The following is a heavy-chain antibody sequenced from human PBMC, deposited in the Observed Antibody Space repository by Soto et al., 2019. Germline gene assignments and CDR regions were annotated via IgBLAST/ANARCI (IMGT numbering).Heavy chain of an antibody. CDR3: ARRITMIVVVPSQDAFDI. CDR2: ISGSGGST. Sequence: SGGSLRLSCAASGFTFSSYAMSWVRQAPGKGLEWVSAISGSGGSTYYADSVKGRFTISRDNSKNTLYLQMNSLRAEDTAVYYCARRITMIVVVPSQDAFDIWGQGTMVTVSS. CDR1: GFTFSSYA. J-gene: IGHJ3*02. V-gene: IGHV3-23*01. D-gene: IGHD3-22*01.